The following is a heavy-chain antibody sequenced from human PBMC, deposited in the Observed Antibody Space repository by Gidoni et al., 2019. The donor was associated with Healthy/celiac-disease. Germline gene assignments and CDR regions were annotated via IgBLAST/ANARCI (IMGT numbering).Heavy chain of an antibody. CDR1: GFTFSSYS. Sequence: EVHLVESGGGLVQPGGSLRLSCAASGFTFSSYSMNWVRQAPGKGLEWVSYISSSSSTIYYADSVKGRFTISRDNAKNSLYLQMNSLRDEDTAVYYCARADIVVVPAAVTGSDYYYYGMDVWGQGTTVTVSS. CDR2: ISSSSSTI. V-gene: IGHV3-48*02. D-gene: IGHD2-2*01. J-gene: IGHJ6*02. CDR3: ARADIVVVPAAVTGSDYYYYGMDV.